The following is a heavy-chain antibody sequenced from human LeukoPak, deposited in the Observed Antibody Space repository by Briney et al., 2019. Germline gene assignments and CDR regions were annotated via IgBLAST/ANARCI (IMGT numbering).Heavy chain of an antibody. CDR3: ARGLFGNSYGSDY. J-gene: IGHJ4*02. V-gene: IGHV3-74*01. D-gene: IGHD5-18*01. CDR2: INTDASRA. CDR1: GFNFRSYW. Sequence: PGGSLRLSCAASGFNFRSYWMHWVCHAPGKGLVWVSRINTDASRATYADSVKGRFTISRDNAKNTVHLQMNSLIADDTAVYYCARGLFGNSYGSDYWGQGTLVTVSS.